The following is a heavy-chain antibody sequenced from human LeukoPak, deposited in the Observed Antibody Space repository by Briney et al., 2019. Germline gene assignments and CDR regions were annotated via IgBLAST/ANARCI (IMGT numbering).Heavy chain of an antibody. CDR2: INHSGST. D-gene: IGHD3-3*01. CDR1: GGSFSGYY. CDR3: ARFRSKGRRFLEWFSHAPYFDY. J-gene: IGHJ4*02. V-gene: IGHV4-34*01. Sequence: SETLSRTCAVYGGSFSGYYWSWIRQPPGKGLEWIGEINHSGSTNYNPSLKSRVTISVDTSQIQFSLKLSSVTAADTAVYYCARFRSKGRRFLEWFSHAPYFDYWGQGTLVTVSS.